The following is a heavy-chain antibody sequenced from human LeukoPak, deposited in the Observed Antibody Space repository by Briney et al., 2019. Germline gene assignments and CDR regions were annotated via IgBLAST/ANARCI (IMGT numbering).Heavy chain of an antibody. V-gene: IGHV1-69*01. J-gene: IGHJ4*02. CDR2: IIPFFGTA. CDR3: ARGPIGWFGFNY. D-gene: IGHD3-10*01. Sequence: GSSVKVSCKSSVGTYSSYAISWVRQPPGQGLEGVGGIIPFFGTANYAHKFLGRLTNHADESTRTAYMEASSQRTEDTAVYYCARGPIGWFGFNYWGQGTLVTVSS. CDR1: VGTYSSYA.